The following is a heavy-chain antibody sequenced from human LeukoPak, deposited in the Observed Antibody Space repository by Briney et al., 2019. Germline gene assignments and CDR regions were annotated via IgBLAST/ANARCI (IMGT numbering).Heavy chain of an antibody. D-gene: IGHD3-9*01. CDR3: ASTGRYFDPGYYYYMDV. V-gene: IGHV4-59*08. CDR1: GGSISSYY. Sequence: SETLSLTCTVSGGSISSYYWSWIRQPPGKGLEWIGYIYYSGSTNYNPSLKSRVTISVDTSKNQFSLQLSSVTAADTAVYYCASTGRYFDPGYYYYMDVWGKGTTVTVSS. CDR2: IYYSGST. J-gene: IGHJ6*03.